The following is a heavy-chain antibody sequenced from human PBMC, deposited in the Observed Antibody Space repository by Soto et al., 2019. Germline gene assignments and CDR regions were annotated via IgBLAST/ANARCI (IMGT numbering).Heavy chain of an antibody. Sequence: ASVKVPCKSSGDSFNVYYLHWVRQAPGQGLEWMGWINPNSGDTKYAQKFQGRVTITRDTSASTVYMELSSLRSEDTAVYYCARAQGESNYYYHYMDVWGKGTTVTVSS. CDR3: ARAQGESNYYYHYMDV. CDR2: INPNSGDT. CDR1: GDSFNVYY. D-gene: IGHD1-26*01. V-gene: IGHV1-2*02. J-gene: IGHJ6*03.